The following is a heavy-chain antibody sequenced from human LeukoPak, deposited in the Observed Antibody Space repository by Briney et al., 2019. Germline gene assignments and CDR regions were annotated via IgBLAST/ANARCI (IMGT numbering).Heavy chain of an antibody. D-gene: IGHD3-22*01. V-gene: IGHV3-7*03. CDR2: IKEDGSVK. CDR3: ARASGGYYDRAFDY. Sequence: GGSLRLSCTASGFTFSSHWMTWVRQPPGKGLEWVANIKEDGSVKYYVDSVKGRFTTSRDNIKNVLYLQMNSLRADDTAVYFCARASGGYYDRAFDYWGQGTLVTVSS. CDR1: GFTFSSHW. J-gene: IGHJ4*02.